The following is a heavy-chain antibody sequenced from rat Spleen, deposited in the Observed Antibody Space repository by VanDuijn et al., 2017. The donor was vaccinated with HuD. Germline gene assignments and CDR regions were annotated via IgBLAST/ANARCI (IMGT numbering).Heavy chain of an antibody. CDR2: ISYDGRRI. D-gene: IGHD1-11*01. Sequence: EVQLVESDGGLVQPGRSLKLSCAASGFTFSAYYMAWVRQAPTKGLGWVATISYDGRRIYYRDSVKGRFTISRDNAKNTQSLQMDSLRSEDTATYYCARLSELRDYFDYWGQGVMVTVSS. CDR1: GFTFSAYY. V-gene: IGHV5-29*01. J-gene: IGHJ2*01. CDR3: ARLSELRDYFDY.